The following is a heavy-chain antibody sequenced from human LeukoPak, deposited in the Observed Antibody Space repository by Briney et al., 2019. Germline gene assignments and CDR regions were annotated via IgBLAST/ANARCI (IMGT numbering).Heavy chain of an antibody. CDR2: ISGSGGST. D-gene: IGHD2-15*01. J-gene: IGHJ4*02. CDR3: AKGPLGYCSGGSCYSDY. CDR1: GFTFSSYA. Sequence: TGGSLRLSCAASGFTFSSYAMSWVRQAPGKGLEWVSAISGSGGSTYYADSVKGRFTISRDNSKNTLYLQMNSLRAEDTAVYYCAKGPLGYCSGGSCYSDYWGQGTLVTVSS. V-gene: IGHV3-23*01.